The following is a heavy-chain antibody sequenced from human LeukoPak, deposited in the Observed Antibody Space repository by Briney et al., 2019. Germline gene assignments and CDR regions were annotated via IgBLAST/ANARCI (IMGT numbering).Heavy chain of an antibody. Sequence: GGSLRLSCAASGFSLSGYWMTWVRQAPGEGLEWVANIKDDGSRKHDVDSARGRFTISRDNAKNSLYLDMNSLRAEDTAVYYCAREWIDGYYESSGYDLWGQGTLVTVSS. V-gene: IGHV3-7*01. CDR2: IKDDGSRK. J-gene: IGHJ4*02. CDR1: GFSLSGYW. CDR3: AREWIDGYYESSGYDL. D-gene: IGHD3-22*01.